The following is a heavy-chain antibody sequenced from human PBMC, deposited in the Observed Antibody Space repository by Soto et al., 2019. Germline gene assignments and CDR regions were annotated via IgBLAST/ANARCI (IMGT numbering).Heavy chain of an antibody. CDR3: AREAYSPRVDTYYHMDV. J-gene: IGHJ6*03. CDR2: IDAGNGET. D-gene: IGHD2-21*02. CDR1: GYTFTSYA. V-gene: IGHV1-3*01. Sequence: ASVQVSCKASGYTFTSYAMHWVRQAPGQRLEWLGWIDAGNGETKYSQRFQGRGTITRDTSATTVYMELSSLRSEDTAVYYCAREAYSPRVDTYYHMDVWGKGTTVTVSS.